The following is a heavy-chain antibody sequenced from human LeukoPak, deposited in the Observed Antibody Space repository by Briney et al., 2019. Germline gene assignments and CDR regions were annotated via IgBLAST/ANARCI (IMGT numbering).Heavy chain of an antibody. CDR1: GFTFSSYS. Sequence: PGGSLSLSCAASGFTFSSYSMNWVRQAPGKGLEWVSSISSSSSYIYYADSVKGRFTISRDNAKNSLYLQMNSLRAEDTAVYYCARDTYCSGGSCYYDYWGQGTLVTVSS. D-gene: IGHD2-15*01. V-gene: IGHV3-21*01. CDR2: ISSSSSYI. CDR3: ARDTYCSGGSCYYDY. J-gene: IGHJ4*02.